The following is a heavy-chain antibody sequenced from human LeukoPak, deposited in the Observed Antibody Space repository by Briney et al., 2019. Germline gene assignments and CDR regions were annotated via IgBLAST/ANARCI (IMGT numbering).Heavy chain of an antibody. V-gene: IGHV4-4*07. CDR3: ARDCGGDCSVAFDI. J-gene: IGHJ3*02. CDR2: IYTSGST. D-gene: IGHD2-21*01. CDR1: GGSISSYY. Sequence: TSETLSLTCTVSGGSISSYYWSWIRQPAGKGLEWIGRIYTSGSTNYDPSLKSRVTMSVDTSKNQFSLKLSSVTAADTAVYYCARDCGGDCSVAFDIWGQGTMVTVSS.